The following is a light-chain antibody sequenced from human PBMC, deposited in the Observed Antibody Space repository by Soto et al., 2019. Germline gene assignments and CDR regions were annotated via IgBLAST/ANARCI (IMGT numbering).Light chain of an antibody. Sequence: QSVLTQPASVSGSPGQSITISCTGTSSDVGGYNYVSWYLQHPDKAPKLMIYDVTNRPSGVSNRFSGSKSGNTASLTISGLQAEDEADYYCSSYTSSSTLRVFGTGTKLTVL. J-gene: IGLJ1*01. V-gene: IGLV2-14*01. CDR3: SSYTSSSTLRV. CDR2: DVT. CDR1: SSDVGGYNY.